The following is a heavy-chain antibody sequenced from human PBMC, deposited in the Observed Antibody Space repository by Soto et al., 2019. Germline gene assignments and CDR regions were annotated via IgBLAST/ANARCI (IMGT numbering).Heavy chain of an antibody. Sequence: QVQLQESGPGLVKPSQTLSLTCTVSGGSISSGGYYWSWIRQHPGKGLEWIGYIYYSGSTYYNPSRKRRVTISVDTSKNQFSLKLSSVTAADTAVYYCARDHNDYSNYKGPAGMDVWGQGTTVTVSS. D-gene: IGHD4-4*01. CDR2: IYYSGST. J-gene: IGHJ6*02. CDR1: GGSISSGGYY. CDR3: ARDHNDYSNYKGPAGMDV. V-gene: IGHV4-31*03.